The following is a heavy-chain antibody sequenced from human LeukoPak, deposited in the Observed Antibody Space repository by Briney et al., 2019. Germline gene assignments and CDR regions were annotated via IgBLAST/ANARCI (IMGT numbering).Heavy chain of an antibody. V-gene: IGHV4-34*01. CDR2: INHSGST. J-gene: IGHJ4*02. D-gene: IGHD2-2*01. CDR3: ARGIRYCSSTSCYHHFDY. CDR1: GGSFSGYY. Sequence: SETLSLTCAVYGGSFSGYYWSWIRQPPGKGLEWIGEINHSGSTNYNPSLKSRVTISVDTSKNQFSLKLSSVTAADTAVYYCARGIRYCSSTSCYHHFDYWGQGTQVTVSS.